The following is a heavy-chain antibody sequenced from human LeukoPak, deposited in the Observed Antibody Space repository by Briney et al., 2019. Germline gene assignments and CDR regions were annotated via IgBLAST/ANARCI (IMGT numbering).Heavy chain of an antibody. D-gene: IGHD1-26*01. CDR3: AKGKVGATTTFAFDI. V-gene: IGHV3-9*01. Sequence: GGSLRLSCVASGFTFDDYAMHWVRQAPGKGLEWVSGISWNSGSMGYADSVKGRFTISRDNAKNSLYLQMNSLRAEDTALYYCAKGKVGATTTFAFDIWGQGTMVTVSS. CDR1: GFTFDDYA. CDR2: ISWNSGSM. J-gene: IGHJ3*02.